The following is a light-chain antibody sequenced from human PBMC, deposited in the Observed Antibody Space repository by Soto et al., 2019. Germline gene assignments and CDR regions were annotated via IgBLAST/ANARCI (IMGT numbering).Light chain of an antibody. J-gene: IGLJ1*01. CDR1: SSDVGAYKY. CDR2: EVT. CDR3: SSYAGTDNLYV. Sequence: QSALTQPPSASGSPGQSVTISCTGTSSDVGAYKYVSWYQQHPGKAPKVVIYEVTKRPSGVPDRFSGSKSGNTASLTVSGLQTDDEADYYCSSYAGTDNLYVFGTGTQLTVL. V-gene: IGLV2-8*01.